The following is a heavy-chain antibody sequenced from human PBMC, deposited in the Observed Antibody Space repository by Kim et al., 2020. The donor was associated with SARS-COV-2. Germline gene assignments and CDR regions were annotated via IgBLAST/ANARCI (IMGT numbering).Heavy chain of an antibody. J-gene: IGHJ4*02. V-gene: IGHV3-30*04. CDR3: ARNPGGGYYYFDY. CDR2: ISYDGSNK. Sequence: GGSLRLSCAASGFTFSSYAMHWVRQAPGKGLEWVAVISYDGSNKYYADSVKGRFTISRDNSKNTLYLQMNSLRAEDTAVYYCARNPGGGYYYFDYWGQGTLVTVSS. CDR1: GFTFSSYA. D-gene: IGHD3-22*01.